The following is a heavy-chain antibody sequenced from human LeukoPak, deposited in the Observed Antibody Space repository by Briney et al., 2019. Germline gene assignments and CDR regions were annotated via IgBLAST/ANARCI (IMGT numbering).Heavy chain of an antibody. Sequence: GGSLRLSCAASGFTFSSYSMNWVRQAPGKGLEWVSYISSSSSTIYYADSVKGRFTISRDNAKNSLYLQMNSLRAEDTAVNYCARVHGVLRFLEWAYYFDYWGQGTLVTVSS. CDR2: ISSSSSTI. CDR1: GFTFSSYS. D-gene: IGHD3-3*01. CDR3: ARVHGVLRFLEWAYYFDY. V-gene: IGHV3-48*04. J-gene: IGHJ4*02.